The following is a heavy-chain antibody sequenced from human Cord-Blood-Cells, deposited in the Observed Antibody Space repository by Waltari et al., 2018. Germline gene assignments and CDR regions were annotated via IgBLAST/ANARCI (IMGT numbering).Heavy chain of an antibody. V-gene: IGHV4-39*01. CDR1: GGSISSSSYY. CDR2: IYYTGST. J-gene: IGHJ4*02. CDR3: ARPLNYYDSGGYYYY. Sequence: QLQLQESGPGLVKPSETLSLTCTVSGGSISSSSYYWGWLRPPPGKGREWMGIIYYTGSTYYNPSLKSRVTISVDTSKNQFSLKLSSVTAADTAVYYCARPLNYYDSGGYYYYWGQGTLVTVSS. D-gene: IGHD3-22*01.